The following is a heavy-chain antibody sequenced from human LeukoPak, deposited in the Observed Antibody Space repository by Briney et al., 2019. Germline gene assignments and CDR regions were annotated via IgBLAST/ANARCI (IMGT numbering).Heavy chain of an antibody. CDR2: MNPNSGNT. CDR3: ARYQYYDFWSGPDY. D-gene: IGHD3-3*01. V-gene: IGHV1-8*01. CDR1: GYTFTSYD. Sequence: GAPVKVSCKASGYTFTSYDINWVRQATGQGLEWMGWMNPNSGNTGYAQKFQGRVTMTRNTSISTAYMELSSLRSEDTAVYYCARYQYYDFWSGPDYWGQGTLVTVSA. J-gene: IGHJ4*02.